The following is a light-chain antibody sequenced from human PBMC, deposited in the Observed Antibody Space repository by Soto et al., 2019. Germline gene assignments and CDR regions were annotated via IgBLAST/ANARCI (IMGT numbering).Light chain of an antibody. J-gene: IGKJ4*01. Sequence: DIQLTQSPSSVSASVGDSVTVTCRASQGVSKWLAWYQQKPGKAPKLLIFAASSLQSGVPSRFSGSGSETDFTLTISSLQPEDFATYYCQQSDSFPLTFGGGTKVEFK. CDR3: QQSDSFPLT. V-gene: IGKV1D-12*01. CDR1: QGVSKW. CDR2: AAS.